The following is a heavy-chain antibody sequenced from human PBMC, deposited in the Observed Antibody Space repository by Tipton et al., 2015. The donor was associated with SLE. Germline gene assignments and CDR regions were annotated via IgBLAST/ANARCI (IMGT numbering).Heavy chain of an antibody. Sequence: TLSLTCTVSGDSMSSHYWSRIRQPPGKGLEWIGYIYSSGRNDYNPSLKSRVTISVDTSKNQLSLSLKSVTAADTAVYFCTRAVGIAADYNYFDPWGQGTLVTVTS. CDR3: TRAVGIAADYNYFDP. CDR1: GDSMSSHY. V-gene: IGHV4-4*09. CDR2: IYSSGRN. D-gene: IGHD6-13*01. J-gene: IGHJ5*02.